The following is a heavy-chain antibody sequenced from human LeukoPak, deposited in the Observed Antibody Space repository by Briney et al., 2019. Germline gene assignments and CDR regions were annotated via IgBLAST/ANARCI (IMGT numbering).Heavy chain of an antibody. CDR2: ISAYNGNT. Sequence: ASVKVSCKASGYTFTSYGISWVRQAPGQGLEWMGLISAYNGNTNYAQKLQGRVTMTTDTSTSTASMALRSLRSDDTAVYYCASVSDYGDYGDYWGEGTLVTVSS. CDR3: ASVSDYGDYGDY. D-gene: IGHD4-17*01. CDR1: GYTFTSYG. V-gene: IGHV1-18*04. J-gene: IGHJ4*02.